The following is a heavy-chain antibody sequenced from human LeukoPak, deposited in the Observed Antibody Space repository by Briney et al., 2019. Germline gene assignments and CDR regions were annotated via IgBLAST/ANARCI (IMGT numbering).Heavy chain of an antibody. CDR2: IYPGDSDT. D-gene: IGHD6-19*01. J-gene: IGHJ4*02. V-gene: IGHV5-51*01. CDR1: GYSFTSYW. Sequence: GESLRISCKGSGYSFTSYWIGWVRQMPGKGLEWMGIIYPGDSDTRYSPSFQGQVTISADKSISTAYLQWSSLKASDTAMYYCALQWIAVAGTLDYWGQGTLVTVSS. CDR3: ALQWIAVAGTLDY.